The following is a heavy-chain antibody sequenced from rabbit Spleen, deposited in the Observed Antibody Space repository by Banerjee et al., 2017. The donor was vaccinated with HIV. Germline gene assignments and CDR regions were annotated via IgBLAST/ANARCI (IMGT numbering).Heavy chain of an antibody. CDR2: IYSGDDRT. Sequence: QSLEESGGGLVQPGASLTLTCKASGFTISSRYWMNWVRQAPGKRPEWIACIYSGDDRTYYASWAKGRFTISKTSSTVTLQMTSLTAADTATYFCAREGDGRGPDFKLWGPGTLVTVS. V-gene: IGHV1S40*01. CDR1: GFTISSRYW. CDR3: AREGDGRGPDFKL. D-gene: IGHD4-1*01. J-gene: IGHJ4*01.